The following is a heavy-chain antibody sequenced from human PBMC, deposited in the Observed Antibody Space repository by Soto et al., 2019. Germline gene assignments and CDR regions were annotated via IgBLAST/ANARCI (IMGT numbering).Heavy chain of an antibody. CDR2: ISSSSSTI. J-gene: IGHJ6*03. V-gene: IGHV3-48*01. CDR3: ARSEPGLNWNYFTGYMDV. Sequence: GGSLRLSCAASGFTFSSYSMNWVRQAPGKGLEWVSYISSSSSTIYYADSVKGRFTISRDNAKNSLYLQMNSLRAEDTAVYYCARSEPGLNWNYFTGYMDVWGKGTTVTVSS. CDR1: GFTFSSYS. D-gene: IGHD1-7*01.